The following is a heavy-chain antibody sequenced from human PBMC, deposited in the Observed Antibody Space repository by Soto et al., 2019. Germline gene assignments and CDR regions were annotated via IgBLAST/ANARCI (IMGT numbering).Heavy chain of an antibody. D-gene: IGHD6-13*01. CDR2: VHYSGST. CDR3: ARAAMGGSSWPFEY. CDR1: GGSISTYY. Sequence: PSETLSLTCTVSGGSISTYYWTWIRQPPGKGLEWIGYVHYSGSTNYNPPLKSRVTISVDKSKNQFSLKLSSVTAADTAVYYCARAAMGGSSWPFEYWGQGTLVTVSS. J-gene: IGHJ4*02. V-gene: IGHV4-59*12.